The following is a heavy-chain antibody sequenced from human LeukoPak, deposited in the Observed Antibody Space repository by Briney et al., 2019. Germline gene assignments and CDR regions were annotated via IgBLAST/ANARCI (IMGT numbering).Heavy chain of an antibody. V-gene: IGHV3-23*01. J-gene: IGHJ4*02. CDR3: ASQTPPRFF. Sequence: GGSLRLSCAASGFTFSRYAMTWVRHAPGKGLEWVSTVNNFGDTTHYADSVKGRFTISRDNSGSTLYLQKNSLRADDTAENFMASQTPPRFFWGQGTLVTVSS. CDR1: GFTFSRYA. CDR2: VNNFGDTT.